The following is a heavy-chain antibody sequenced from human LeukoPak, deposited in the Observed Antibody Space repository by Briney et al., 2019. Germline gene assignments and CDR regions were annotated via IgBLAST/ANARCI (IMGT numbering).Heavy chain of an antibody. CDR3: ARGDQYDVNGHRSPGTF. Sequence: GGSLRLSCAGSGFSFIGHEMNWFRQAPGRGLEWVSYISDGHTIYYADAVKGRFTISRDNAKNSLYLEMSSLRVEDTGVYYCARGDQYDVNGHRSPGTFWGQGTLVIVSS. J-gene: IGHJ4*02. V-gene: IGHV3-48*03. CDR1: GFSFIGHE. CDR2: ISDGHTI. D-gene: IGHD2-8*01.